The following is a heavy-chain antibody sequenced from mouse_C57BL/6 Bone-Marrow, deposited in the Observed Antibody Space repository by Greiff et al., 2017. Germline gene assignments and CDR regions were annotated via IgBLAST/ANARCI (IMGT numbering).Heavy chain of an antibody. J-gene: IGHJ3*01. CDR1: GYTFTSYW. CDR3: ARILRLFAY. V-gene: IGHV1-59*01. D-gene: IGHD1-1*01. CDR2: IDPSDSYT. Sequence: VQLKQPGAELVRPGTSVKLSCKASGYTFTSYWMHWVKQRPGQGLEWIGVIDPSDSYTNYNQKFKGKATLTVDTSSSTAYMQLSSLTSEDSAVYYCARILRLFAYWGQRTLVTVSA.